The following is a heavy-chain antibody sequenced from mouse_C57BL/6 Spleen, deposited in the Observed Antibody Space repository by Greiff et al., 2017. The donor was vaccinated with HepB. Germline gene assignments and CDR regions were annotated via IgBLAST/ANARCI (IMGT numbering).Heavy chain of an antibody. Sequence: VQLQQSGAELVRPGSSVKLSCKASGYTFTSYWMDWVKQRPGQGLEWIGNIYPSDSETHYNQKFKDKATLTVDKSSSTAYMQLSSLTSEDSAVYYCARSPIYDGYYAGFAYWGQGTLVTVSA. V-gene: IGHV1-61*01. D-gene: IGHD2-3*01. CDR3: ARSPIYDGYYAGFAY. J-gene: IGHJ3*01. CDR2: IYPSDSET. CDR1: GYTFTSYW.